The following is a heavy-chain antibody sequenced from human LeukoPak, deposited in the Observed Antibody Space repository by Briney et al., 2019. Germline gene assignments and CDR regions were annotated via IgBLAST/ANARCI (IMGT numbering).Heavy chain of an antibody. J-gene: IGHJ4*02. V-gene: IGHV3-7*04. CDR2: IKEDGSEK. CDR3: ARDYSYGVL. D-gene: IGHD5-18*01. Sequence: GGSLRLSCTASGFTFSRYWMTWVRQAPGKGLEWVANIKEDGSEKYYVDSVKGRFTISRDNAKSSLYLQMNSLSAEDTALYYCARDYSYGVLWDQGTLVTVSS. CDR1: GFTFSRYW.